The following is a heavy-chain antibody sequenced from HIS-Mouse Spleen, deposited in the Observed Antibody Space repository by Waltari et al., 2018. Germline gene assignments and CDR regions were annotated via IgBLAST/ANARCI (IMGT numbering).Heavy chain of an antibody. D-gene: IGHD3-10*01. CDR2: INPNSGGT. CDR3: ARDSPTQLGGDAFDI. Sequence: QVQLVQSGAEVKKPGASVKVPCKAYGYTFTGSYMHWVRLAPAQGLELMGWINPNSGGTNYAQKFQGRVTMTRDTSISTAYMELSRLRSYDTAVYYCARDSPTQLGGDAFDIWGQGTMVTVSS. V-gene: IGHV1-2*02. CDR1: GYTFTGSY. J-gene: IGHJ3*02.